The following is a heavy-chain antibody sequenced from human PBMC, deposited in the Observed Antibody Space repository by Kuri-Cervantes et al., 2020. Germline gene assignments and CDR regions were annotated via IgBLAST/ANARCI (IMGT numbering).Heavy chain of an antibody. V-gene: IGHV4-39*01. CDR3: VRRLVDTAMVYYYGMDV. Sequence: SETLSLTCAVYGGSFSSYYWGWIRQPPGKGLEWIGSIYYSGSTYHNPSLKSRVTISVDTSKNQFSLKLSSVTAADTAVYYCVRRLVDTAMVYYYGMDVWGQGTTVTVYS. J-gene: IGHJ6*02. CDR1: GGSFSSYY. D-gene: IGHD5-18*01. CDR2: IYYSGST.